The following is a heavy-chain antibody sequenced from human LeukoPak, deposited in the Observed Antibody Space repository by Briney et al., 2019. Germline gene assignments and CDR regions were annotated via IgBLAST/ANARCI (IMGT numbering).Heavy chain of an antibody. CDR3: ARDRMSEWSSALDY. V-gene: IGHV3-48*01. Sequence: GGSLRLSCAASGFTFSSYEMNWVRQAPGKGLEWVSYISSSSSTIYYADSVKGRFTISRDNAKSSLYLQMNSLRAEDTAVYYCARDRMSEWSSALDYWGQGTLVTVSS. CDR2: ISSSSSTI. J-gene: IGHJ4*02. D-gene: IGHD3-3*01. CDR1: GFTFSSYE.